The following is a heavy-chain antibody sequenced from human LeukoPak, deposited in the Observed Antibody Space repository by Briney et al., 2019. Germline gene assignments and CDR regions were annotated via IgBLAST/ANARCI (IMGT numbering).Heavy chain of an antibody. V-gene: IGHV1-2*02. CDR3: ARAAMGDYGDYVLDY. CDR2: INPNSGGT. D-gene: IGHD4-17*01. J-gene: IGHJ4*02. Sequence: ASVKVSCKASGYTFTGYYIHWVRQAPGQGLEWMGWINPNSGGTNYAQKFQGRVTMTRDTSISTAYMELSRLRSDDTAVYYCARAAMGDYGDYVLDYWGQRTLVTVSS. CDR1: GYTFTGYY.